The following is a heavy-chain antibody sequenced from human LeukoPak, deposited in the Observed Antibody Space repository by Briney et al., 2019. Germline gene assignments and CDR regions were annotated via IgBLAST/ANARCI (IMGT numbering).Heavy chain of an antibody. Sequence: SQTLSLTCAISGDSVSSNSAAWNWIRQSPSSGLEWLGRTYYRSKWYNDYAVSVKSRITINPDTSKNQFSLQLNSVTPEDTAMYYCARAVEKTYGMDVWGKGTTVTVSS. V-gene: IGHV6-1*01. CDR2: TYYRSKWYN. J-gene: IGHJ6*04. CDR3: ARAVEKTYGMDV. CDR1: GDSVSSNSAA. D-gene: IGHD4-23*01.